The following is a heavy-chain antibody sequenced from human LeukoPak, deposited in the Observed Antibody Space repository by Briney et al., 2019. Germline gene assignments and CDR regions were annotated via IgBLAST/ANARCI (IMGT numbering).Heavy chain of an antibody. D-gene: IGHD2-2*02. CDR3: ARDGSDQLLYHYYYYGMDV. CDR1: GGSISSYY. CDR2: IYTSGST. V-gene: IGHV4-4*07. Sequence: PSETLSLTCTVSGGSISSYYWSWIRQPAGKGLEWIGRIYTSGSTNYNPSLKSRVTMSVDTSKNQFSLQLSSVTAADTAVYYCARDGSDQLLYHYYYYGMDVGGQGTTVTVSS. J-gene: IGHJ6*02.